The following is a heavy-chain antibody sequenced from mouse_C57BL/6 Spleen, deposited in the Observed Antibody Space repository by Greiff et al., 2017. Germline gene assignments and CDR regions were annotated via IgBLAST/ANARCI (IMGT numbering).Heavy chain of an antibody. CDR2: IDPSDSYT. CDR3: ARGVTTVVENFDY. J-gene: IGHJ2*01. V-gene: IGHV1-69*01. Sequence: VQLQQPGAELVMPGASVKLSFKASCYTFTSYWMHWVKQRPRQGLGWIGEIDPSDSYTNYNQKFKGKSTLTVDKSSRTAYMQLSSLTSEDSAVYYCARGVTTVVENFDYWGQGTTLTVSS. D-gene: IGHD1-1*01. CDR1: CYTFTSYW.